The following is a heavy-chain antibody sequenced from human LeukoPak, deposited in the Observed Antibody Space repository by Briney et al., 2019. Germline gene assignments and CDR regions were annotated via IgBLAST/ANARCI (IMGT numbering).Heavy chain of an antibody. V-gene: IGHV3-30*03. CDR2: ISYDGSNK. Sequence: GGSLRLSCAASGFTFSSYGMHWVRQAPGKGLEWVAVISYDGSNKYYADSVKGRFTISRDNSKNTLYLQMNSLRAEDTAVYYCATLAGGEPYFDYWGQGTLVTVSS. D-gene: IGHD3-10*01. CDR3: ATLAGGEPYFDY. J-gene: IGHJ4*02. CDR1: GFTFSSYG.